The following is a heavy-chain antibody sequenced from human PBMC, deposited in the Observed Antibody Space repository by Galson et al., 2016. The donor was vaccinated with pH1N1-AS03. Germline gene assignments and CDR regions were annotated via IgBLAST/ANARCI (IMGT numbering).Heavy chain of an antibody. CDR2: IFSEGET. D-gene: IGHD2-8*01. V-gene: IGHV2-5*02. Sequence: PALVNPTQTLTLTCTFSGFSLSTGGVHVAWIRQPPGKALEWLALIFSEGETRYRPSLRSRLTITKDTSKNQVVLTMTNMDTVHTATYYCTRSTHVNEGLDFWGQGTLVTVSS. CDR1: GFSLSTGGVH. CDR3: TRSTHVNEGLDF. J-gene: IGHJ4*02.